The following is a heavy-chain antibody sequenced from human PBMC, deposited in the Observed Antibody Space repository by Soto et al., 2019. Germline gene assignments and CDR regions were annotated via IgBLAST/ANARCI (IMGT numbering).Heavy chain of an antibody. CDR2: IIPIFGTA. CDR3: AMGLYCSGGSCYGWFDP. Sequence: QVQLMQSGAEVKKPGSSVKVSCKASGGTFSSYAISWVRQAPGQGLEWMGGIIPIFGTANYAQKFQGRVTITADESTSTAYMELSSLRSEDTAVYYCAMGLYCSGGSCYGWFDPWGQGTLVTVSS. CDR1: GGTFSSYA. V-gene: IGHV1-69*01. J-gene: IGHJ5*02. D-gene: IGHD2-15*01.